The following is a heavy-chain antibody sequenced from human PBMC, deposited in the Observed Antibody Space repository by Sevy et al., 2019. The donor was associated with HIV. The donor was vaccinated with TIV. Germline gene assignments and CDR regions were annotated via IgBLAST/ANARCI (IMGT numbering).Heavy chain of an antibody. CDR3: ARHGAVQLAFGMDV. D-gene: IGHD1-1*01. CDR1: GGSVISGRYY. V-gene: IGHV4-61*03. Sequence: SETLSLTCTVSGGSVISGRYYWSWIRQPPGKGLEWIGYFYDSGRTKYNPSLKSRVTIAVDMSKNLFSLKLTSVTAADTAVYYCARHGAVQLAFGMDVWAKGPGSPSP. CDR2: FYDSGRT. J-gene: IGHJ6*02.